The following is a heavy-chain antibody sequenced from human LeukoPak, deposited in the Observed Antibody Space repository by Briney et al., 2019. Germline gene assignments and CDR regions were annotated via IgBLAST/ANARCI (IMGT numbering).Heavy chain of an antibody. CDR1: GGTFSSYA. Sequence: SVKVSYKASGGTFSSYAISWVRQAPGQGLEWMGRIIPIFGIANYAQKFQGRVTITADKSTSTAYMELSSLRSEDTAVYYCARDLPPGFIAARRPQNYYGMDVWGQGTTVTVSS. D-gene: IGHD6-6*01. CDR2: IIPIFGIA. J-gene: IGHJ6*02. V-gene: IGHV1-69*04. CDR3: ARDLPPGFIAARRPQNYYGMDV.